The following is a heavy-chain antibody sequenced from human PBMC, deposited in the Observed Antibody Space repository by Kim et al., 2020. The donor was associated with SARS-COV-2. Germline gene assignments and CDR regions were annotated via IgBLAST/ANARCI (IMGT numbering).Heavy chain of an antibody. V-gene: IGHV4-59*08. CDR1: GGSISSYY. D-gene: IGHD3-10*01. CDR3: ARGDYYGSGGTFDY. J-gene: IGHJ4*02. CDR2: IYYSGST. Sequence: SETPSLTCTVSGGSISSYYWSWIRQPPGKGLEWIGYIYYSGSTNYNPSLKSRVTISVDTSKNQFSLKLSSVTAADTAVYYCARGDYYGSGGTFDYWGQGTLITVSS.